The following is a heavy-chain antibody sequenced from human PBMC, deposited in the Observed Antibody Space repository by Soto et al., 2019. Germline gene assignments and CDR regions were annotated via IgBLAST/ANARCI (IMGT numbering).Heavy chain of an antibody. D-gene: IGHD1-1*01. CDR3: ANAPWNLAHTHYFDF. CDR2: ISSDGSNR. Sequence: QVQLVESGGGVVQPGRSLRLSCAASGFIFSSYAMHWVRQAPGKGLEWVAVISSDGSNRYYADSVGGRFTISRDNSEQTVYLHMSSLTGDDTAGFYCANAPWNLAHTHYFDFWGQGTVVTVSS. V-gene: IGHV3-30-3*01. J-gene: IGHJ4*02. CDR1: GFIFSSYA.